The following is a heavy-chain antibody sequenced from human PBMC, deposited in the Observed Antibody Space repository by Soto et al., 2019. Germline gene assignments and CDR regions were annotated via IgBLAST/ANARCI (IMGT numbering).Heavy chain of an antibody. V-gene: IGHV1-46*01. CDR3: ARDYDFWSGYYEWGYYDGMDV. CDR1: GYTFTSYY. Sequence: ASVKVSCKASGYTFTSYYMHWVRQAPGQGLEWMGIINPSGGSTSYAQKFQGRVTMTRDTSTSTVYMELSSLRSEDTAVYYCARDYDFWSGYYEWGYYDGMDVWGQGTTVTVSS. J-gene: IGHJ6*02. CDR2: INPSGGST. D-gene: IGHD3-3*01.